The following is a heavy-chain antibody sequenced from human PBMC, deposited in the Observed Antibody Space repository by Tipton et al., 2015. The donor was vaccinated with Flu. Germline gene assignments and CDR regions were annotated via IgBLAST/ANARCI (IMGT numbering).Heavy chain of an antibody. CDR1: GGSISSYY. J-gene: IGHJ6*02. D-gene: IGHD6-19*01. V-gene: IGHV4-59*08. CDR2: IYYSGST. Sequence: TLSLTCTVSGGSISSYYWGWIRQPPGKGLEWIGYIYYSGSTNYNPSLKSRVTISVDTSKNQFSLKLSSVTAADTAVYYCARREGSSGWFGMDVWGQGTTVTVSS. CDR3: ARREGSSGWFGMDV.